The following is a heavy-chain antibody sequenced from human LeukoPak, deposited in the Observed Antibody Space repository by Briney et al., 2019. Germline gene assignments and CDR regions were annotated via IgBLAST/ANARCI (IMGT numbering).Heavy chain of an antibody. CDR2: IYHSGST. J-gene: IGHJ4*02. CDR3: ARRLRGHYGYSDY. V-gene: IGHV4-4*02. CDR1: GGSIKSNNW. D-gene: IGHD4-17*01. Sequence: PSETLSLTCAVSGGSIKSNNWWSWVRQPPGKGLEWIGEIYHSGSTNYNPSLKSRVTISVDTSKNQFSLKLSSVTAADTAVYYCARRLRGHYGYSDYWGQGTLVTVSS.